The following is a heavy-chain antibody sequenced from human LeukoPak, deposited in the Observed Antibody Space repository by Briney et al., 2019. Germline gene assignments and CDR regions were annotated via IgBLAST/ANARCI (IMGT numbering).Heavy chain of an antibody. V-gene: IGHV3-30*19. D-gene: IGHD5-18*01. CDR3: VRGALYTASYYYAMDV. Sequence: GGSLRLSCAASGFTFSSYGMHWVRQAPGKGLEWVALLSYDGSRKYYADSVRGRFTISRDNSENTLYLQMNSLRVEDTAVYYCVRGALYTASYYYAMDVWGQGTTVTVSS. CDR1: GFTFSSYG. J-gene: IGHJ6*02. CDR2: LSYDGSRK.